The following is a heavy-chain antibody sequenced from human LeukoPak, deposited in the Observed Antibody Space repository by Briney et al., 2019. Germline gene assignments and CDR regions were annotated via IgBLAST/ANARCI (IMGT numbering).Heavy chain of an antibody. J-gene: IGHJ4*02. V-gene: IGHV3-30-3*01. CDR3: ARDTLDSSGWYEGDY. D-gene: IGHD6-19*01. CDR1: GFTFSSYP. Sequence: GGSLRLSCAASGFTFSSYPMHWVRQAPGKGLEWVAVISYDGSNKYYADSVKGRFTISRDNSKNTLYLQMNSLRAEDTAVYYCARDTLDSSGWYEGDYWGQGTLVTVSS. CDR2: ISYDGSNK.